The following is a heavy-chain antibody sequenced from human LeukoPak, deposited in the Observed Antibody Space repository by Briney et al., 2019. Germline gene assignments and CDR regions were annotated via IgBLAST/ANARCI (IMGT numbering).Heavy chain of an antibody. CDR1: GFTLSSYS. CDR3: TRVAQSGPTGWFDP. D-gene: IGHD1-1*01. J-gene: IGHJ5*02. Sequence: GGSLRLSCAASGFTLSSYSMNWVRQAPGKGLEWVSYISRSSTYIYYADSVKGRFTISRDNPGNVVYLQMDSLRAEDTAVYYCTRVAQSGPTGWFDPWGQGTLVTVSS. V-gene: IGHV3-21*05. CDR2: ISRSSTYI.